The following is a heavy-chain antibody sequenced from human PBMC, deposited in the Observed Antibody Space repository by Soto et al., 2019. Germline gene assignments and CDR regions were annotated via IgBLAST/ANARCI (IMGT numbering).Heavy chain of an antibody. V-gene: IGHV3-30*18. CDR3: AKDPYYRDSSGYYVFDY. J-gene: IGHJ4*02. Sequence: QVQLVESGGDVVQPGRSLRLSCEASGFIFNNYGMHWVRQAPGKGLEWVAHISYDGSNEHYVDSVKGRFTISRDNSKNTVYLQMNSLRAEDTAVYYCAKDPYYRDSSGYYVFDYWGQGTLVTVSS. CDR1: GFIFNNYG. D-gene: IGHD3-22*01. CDR2: ISYDGSNE.